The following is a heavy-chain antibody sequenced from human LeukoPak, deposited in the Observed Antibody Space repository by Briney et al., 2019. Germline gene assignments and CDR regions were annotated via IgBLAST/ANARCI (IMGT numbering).Heavy chain of an antibody. D-gene: IGHD4-17*01. J-gene: IGHJ3*02. CDR1: GFTVISNY. Sequence: GGSLRLSCAASGFTVISNYMSWVRQAPGKGLEWVSVIYSGGSTYYADSVKGRFTISRHNSKNTLYLQMNSLRAEDTTVYYCARPTNYGDYVGAFDIWGQGTMVTVSS. CDR2: IYSGGST. CDR3: ARPTNYGDYVGAFDI. V-gene: IGHV3-53*04.